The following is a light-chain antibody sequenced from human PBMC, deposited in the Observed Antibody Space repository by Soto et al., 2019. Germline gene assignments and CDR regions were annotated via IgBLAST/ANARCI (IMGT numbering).Light chain of an antibody. CDR1: SSDVGCYNL. CDR2: EGS. Sequence: QSALTQPASVSGSPGQSITISFTGTSSDVGCYNLVSWYQQHPGKAPKLMIDEGSKRPSWVSNRFSGSKSGNTASLTISGLQAEDEADYYCCSYAGSSTYVFGTVTKVTVL. CDR3: CSYAGSSTYV. J-gene: IGLJ1*01. V-gene: IGLV2-23*01.